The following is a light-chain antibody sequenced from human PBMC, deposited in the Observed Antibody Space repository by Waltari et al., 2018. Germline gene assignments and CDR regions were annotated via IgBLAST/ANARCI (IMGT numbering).Light chain of an antibody. CDR1: QSLTKRY. CDR2: GAS. CDR3: QQYGSSVLYT. Sequence: VLTQSPGPLSLSPGERATLSCRASQSLTKRYLAWYQQKPGQAPRLRIDGASSRAAGIPDRFSGSGSGTDFTLTISRLEPEDFAVYYCQQYGSSVLYTFGQGTKLEIK. V-gene: IGKV3-20*01. J-gene: IGKJ2*01.